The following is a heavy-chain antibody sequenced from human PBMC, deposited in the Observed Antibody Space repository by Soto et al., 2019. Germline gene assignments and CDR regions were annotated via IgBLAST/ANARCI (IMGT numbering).Heavy chain of an antibody. CDR3: ARDRDSSSSAGSFDY. D-gene: IGHD6-13*01. CDR2: IYHSGST. CDR1: DGSISSGGYS. J-gene: IGHJ4*02. V-gene: IGHV4-30-2*01. Sequence: SQTRSHTCGVSDGSISSGGYSWSWIRQPPGKGLEWIGYIYHSGSTYYNPSLKSRVTISVDRSKNQFSLKLSSVTAADSAVYYCARDRDSSSSAGSFDYWGQGTLVTVSS.